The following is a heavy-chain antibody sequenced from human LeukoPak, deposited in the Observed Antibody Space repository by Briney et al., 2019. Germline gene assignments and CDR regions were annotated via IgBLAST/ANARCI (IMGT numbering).Heavy chain of an antibody. J-gene: IGHJ4*02. CDR1: GYTFTSYS. Sequence: ASVKVSCKASGYTFTSYSIHWVRQAPGQRLEWMGWINVGNGNTRYSQNFQGRVTITRDTSASTAYMELSSLRSEDMAVYYCARSLGSITFDSWGQGTLVTVSS. CDR2: INVGNGNT. CDR3: ARSLGSITFDS. V-gene: IGHV1-3*03. D-gene: IGHD3-16*02.